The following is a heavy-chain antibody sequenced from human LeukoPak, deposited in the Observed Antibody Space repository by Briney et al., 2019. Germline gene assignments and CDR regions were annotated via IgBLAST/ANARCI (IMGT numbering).Heavy chain of an antibody. CDR3: ARRARQQWLEYYYYYGMDV. Sequence: ASVKVSCKASGYTFTSYAMHWVRQAPGQRLEWMGRINAGNGNTKYSQKFQGRVTITRDTSASTAYMELSSLRSEDTAVYYCARRARQQWLEYYYYYGMDVWGQGTTVTVSS. V-gene: IGHV1-3*01. CDR2: INAGNGNT. J-gene: IGHJ6*02. D-gene: IGHD6-19*01. CDR1: GYTFTSYA.